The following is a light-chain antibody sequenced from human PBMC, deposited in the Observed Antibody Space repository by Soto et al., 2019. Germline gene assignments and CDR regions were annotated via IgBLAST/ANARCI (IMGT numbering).Light chain of an antibody. CDR2: DTA. CDR3: QPYNDCQLT. Sequence: EVVMRQSPATLSVSPGEGATLSCRASKGICDTLAWYQHKPAQTPSLPIYDTATRATGVPTRFSGRRAGAEFTLTMSSLQPAGLAVYYCQPYNDCQLTFACSTKVQIK. CDR1: KGICDT. J-gene: IGKJ4*01. V-gene: IGKV3-15*01.